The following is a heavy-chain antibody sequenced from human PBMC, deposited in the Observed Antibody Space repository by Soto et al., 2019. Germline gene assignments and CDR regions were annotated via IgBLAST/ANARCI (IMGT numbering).Heavy chain of an antibody. CDR1: GVTLSSFA. CDR2: ISGSGGST. V-gene: IGHV3-23*01. CDR3: AKAEAYDFWSGLHFDY. D-gene: IGHD3-3*01. J-gene: IGHJ4*02. Sequence: GGSLRLSCVASGVTLSSFAMSWVRQAPGKGLEWVSTISGSGGSTYYADSVKGRLTISRDNSKNTLSLHINSLRAEDTAVYYCAKAEAYDFWSGLHFDYWGQGTLVTVSS.